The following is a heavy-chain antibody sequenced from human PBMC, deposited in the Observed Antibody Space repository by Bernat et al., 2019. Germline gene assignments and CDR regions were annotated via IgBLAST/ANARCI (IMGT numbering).Heavy chain of an antibody. CDR3: ARGLAGIDY. J-gene: IGHJ4*02. CDR2: IWYDGSNQ. V-gene: IGHV3-33*01. CDR1: GFTFSNFG. D-gene: IGHD6-19*01. Sequence: GGDVVLPGRSLRLSCEASGFTFSNFGMHWVRQAPGKGLEWLAVIWYDGSNQYYADSLKGRFTISRDNSKNTLYLQMSSLRAEDTAVYYCARGLAGIDYWGQGTLVTVSS.